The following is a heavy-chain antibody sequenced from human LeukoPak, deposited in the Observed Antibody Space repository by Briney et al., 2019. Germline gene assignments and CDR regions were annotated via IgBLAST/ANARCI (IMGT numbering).Heavy chain of an antibody. CDR3: ARSSGYYGHYFEY. D-gene: IGHD3-22*01. J-gene: IGHJ4*02. CDR2: IYYSGST. V-gene: IGHV4-30-4*08. CDR1: GGSISSGDYY. Sequence: SETLSLTCTVSGGSISSGDYYWSWIRQPPGKGLGWIGYIYYSGSTYYNPSLKSRVTISVDTSKNQFSLKLSSVTAADTAVYYCARSSGYYGHYFEYWGQGTLVTVSS.